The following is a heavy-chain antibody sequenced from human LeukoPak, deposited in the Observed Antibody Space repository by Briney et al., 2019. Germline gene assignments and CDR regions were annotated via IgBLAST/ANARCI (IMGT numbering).Heavy chain of an antibody. CDR1: GYTFTGYY. J-gene: IGHJ5*02. CDR3: ARADYYDSSGYYYLSWFDP. V-gene: IGHV1-2*02. D-gene: IGHD3-22*01. Sequence: ASVKVSCKASGYTFTGYYMHRVRQAPGQGLEWMGWINPNSGGTNYAQKFQGRVTMTRDTSISTAYMELSRLRSDDTAVYYCARADYYDSSGYYYLSWFDPWGQGTLVTVSS. CDR2: INPNSGGT.